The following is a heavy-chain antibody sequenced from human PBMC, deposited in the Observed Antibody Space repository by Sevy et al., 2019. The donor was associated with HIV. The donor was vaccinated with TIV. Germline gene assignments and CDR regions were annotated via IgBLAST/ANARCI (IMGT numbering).Heavy chain of an antibody. CDR1: GGSVSSGSYY. Sequence: SETLSLTCTVSGGSVSSGSYYWSWIRQPPGKGLEWIGYIYYSGSTNYNPSLKSRVTISVDTSKNQFSLKLSSVPAADTAVYYCAEGASIFQDYYYMDVWGKGTTVTVSS. CDR2: IYYSGST. CDR3: AEGASIFQDYYYMDV. V-gene: IGHV4-61*01. J-gene: IGHJ6*03. D-gene: IGHD3-3*01.